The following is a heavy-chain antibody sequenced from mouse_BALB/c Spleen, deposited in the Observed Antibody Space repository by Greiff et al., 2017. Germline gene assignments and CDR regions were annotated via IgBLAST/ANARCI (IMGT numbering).Heavy chain of an antibody. CDR1: GYTFSSYW. CDR3: ARSKLRGDYYAMDY. D-gene: IGHD1-1*01. V-gene: IGHV1-9*01. J-gene: IGHJ4*01. Sequence: QVQLQQSGAELMKPGASVKISCKATGYTFSSYWIEWVKQRPGHGLEWIGEILPGSGSTNYNEKFKGKATFTADTSSNTAYMQLSSLTSEDSAVYYCARSKLRGDYYAMDYWGQGTSVTVSS. CDR2: ILPGSGST.